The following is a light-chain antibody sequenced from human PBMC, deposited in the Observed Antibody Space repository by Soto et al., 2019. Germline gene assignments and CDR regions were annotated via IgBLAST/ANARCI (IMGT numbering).Light chain of an antibody. CDR2: GVS. CDR3: QQYGSSPET. Sequence: EIVMTQSPATLSVSPGERATLSCRASQSVSSNLAWYQQKPGQAPRLLIYGVSTRAAGIPARFSGCGSGTEFTLTISSLQSEDFAVYYCQQYGSSPETFGQGTKVDIK. J-gene: IGKJ1*01. V-gene: IGKV3-15*01. CDR1: QSVSSN.